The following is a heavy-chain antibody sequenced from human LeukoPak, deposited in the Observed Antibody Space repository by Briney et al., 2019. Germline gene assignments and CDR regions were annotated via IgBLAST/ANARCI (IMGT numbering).Heavy chain of an antibody. Sequence: GASVKVSCEASGGTLNTYGVNWVRQAPGQGLEWVGRIVPILLTTDYAQKFQGRITITADRSASTSYMELTSLRSDDTAMYFCAREGPELATIGYYFDSWGQGTLVTVSS. CDR3: AREGPELATIGYYFDS. V-gene: IGHV1-69*04. D-gene: IGHD5-12*01. CDR1: GGTLNTYG. J-gene: IGHJ4*02. CDR2: IVPILLTT.